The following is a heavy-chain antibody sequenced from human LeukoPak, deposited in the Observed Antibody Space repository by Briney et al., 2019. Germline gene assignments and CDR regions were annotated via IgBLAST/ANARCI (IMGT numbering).Heavy chain of an antibody. CDR3: ARDATMMGNYFNY. D-gene: IGHD5-12*01. J-gene: IGHJ4*02. Sequence: PSETLSLTCAVYGGSFSGYYWSWLRQPPGKGLEWIGEINHSGSTNYNPSLKSRVTISVDTSKNEFSLKLSSVTAADTAVYYCARDATMMGNYFNYWGQGTLVTVSS. CDR1: GGSFSGYY. V-gene: IGHV4-34*01. CDR2: INHSGST.